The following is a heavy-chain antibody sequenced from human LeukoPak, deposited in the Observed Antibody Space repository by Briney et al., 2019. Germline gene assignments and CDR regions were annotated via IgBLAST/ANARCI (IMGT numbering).Heavy chain of an antibody. CDR1: GYTFTSYD. D-gene: IGHD3-10*01. CDR2: MNPNSGNT. V-gene: IGHV1-8*01. Sequence: ASVTVSCKASGYTFTSYDINWVRQATGQGLEWMGWMNPNSGNTGYAQKFQGRVTMTRNTSISTAYMELSSLRSEDTAVYYCAKAPTGRGYYYGMDVWGQGTTVTVSS. CDR3: AKAPTGRGYYYGMDV. J-gene: IGHJ6*02.